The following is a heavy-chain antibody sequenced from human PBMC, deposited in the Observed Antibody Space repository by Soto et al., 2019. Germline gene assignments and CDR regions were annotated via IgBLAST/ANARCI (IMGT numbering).Heavy chain of an antibody. Sequence: GGSLRLSCAASGFTFSSNLMNWVRQAPGKGLMWVSRINSDGSITNYADSVKGRFTISRDNAKNTLYLQMNSLRAEDTAVYYCVRALYTTSRFDYWGQGTLVTVSS. CDR3: VRALYTTSRFDY. CDR2: INSDGSIT. J-gene: IGHJ4*02. CDR1: GFTFSSNL. V-gene: IGHV3-74*01. D-gene: IGHD3-16*01.